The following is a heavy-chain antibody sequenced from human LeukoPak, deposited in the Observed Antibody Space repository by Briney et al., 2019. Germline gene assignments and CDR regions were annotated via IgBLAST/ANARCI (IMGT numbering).Heavy chain of an antibody. CDR3: ARGRGSCSSTSCYIWFDP. CDR1: GGSISSGSYY. J-gene: IGHJ5*02. V-gene: IGHV4-61*02. CDR2: IYTSGST. D-gene: IGHD2-2*02. Sequence: SQTLSLTCTVSGGSISSGSYYWSWIRQPAGKGLEWIGRIYTSGSTNYNPSLKSRVTISVDTSKNQFSLNLSSVTAADTAVYYCARGRGSCSSTSCYIWFDPWGQGTLVTVSS.